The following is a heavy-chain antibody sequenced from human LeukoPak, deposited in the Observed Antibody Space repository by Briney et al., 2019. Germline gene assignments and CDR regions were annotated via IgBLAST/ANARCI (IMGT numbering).Heavy chain of an antibody. D-gene: IGHD6-13*01. CDR1: GFTFSSYS. J-gene: IGHJ4*02. Sequence: GGSLRLSCAASGFTFSSYSINWVRQAPGKGLEWLSYISGTSGTIYYADSVKGRFTISRDNSKSTLYLQMSSLRAEDAAVYYCAKIPQQLVLGYFDYWGQGTLVTVSS. V-gene: IGHV3-48*01. CDR3: AKIPQQLVLGYFDY. CDR2: ISGTSGTI.